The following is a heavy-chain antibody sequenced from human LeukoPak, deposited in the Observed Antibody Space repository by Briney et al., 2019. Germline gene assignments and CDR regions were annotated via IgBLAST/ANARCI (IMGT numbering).Heavy chain of an antibody. CDR3: CGIRKHEYSYGRIDY. J-gene: IGHJ4*02. D-gene: IGHD5-18*01. CDR2: FYDSGTT. V-gene: IGHV4-59*01. CDR1: GDSISIEL. Sequence: SETLSFTCTASGDSISIELWGWIRQPPGKGLEWIGYFYDSGTTNYNPSLKGRVTISVDTSKNEFSLKLTSVTAADTAVYYCCGIRKHEYSYGRIDYWGQGILVTVSP.